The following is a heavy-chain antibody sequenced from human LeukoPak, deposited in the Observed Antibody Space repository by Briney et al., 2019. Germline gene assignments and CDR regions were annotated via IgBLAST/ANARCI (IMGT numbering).Heavy chain of an antibody. CDR3: AREGMVATFDY. CDR1: GFTFSSYS. CDR2: ISSSSSYI. D-gene: IGHD5-12*01. Sequence: GGSLRLSCTASGFTFSSYSMNWVRQAPGKGLEWVSSISSSSSYIYYADSVKGRFTISRDKAKNSLYLQMNSLRAEDTAIYYCAREGMVATFDYWGQGTLVTVSS. V-gene: IGHV3-21*01. J-gene: IGHJ4*02.